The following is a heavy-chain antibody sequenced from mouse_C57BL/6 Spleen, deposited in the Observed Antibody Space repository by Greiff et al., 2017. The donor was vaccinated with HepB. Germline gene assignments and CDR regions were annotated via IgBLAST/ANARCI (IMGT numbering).Heavy chain of an antibody. J-gene: IGHJ4*01. V-gene: IGHV1-76*01. CDR3: ARGDYEYYYAMDY. Sequence: VQLQQSGAELVRPGASVKLSCKASGYTFTDYYINWVKQRPGQGLEWIARIYPGSGNTYYNEKFKGKATLTAEKSSSTAYMQLSGLTYEDSAVYFCARGDYEYYYAMDYWGQGTSVTVSS. CDR2: IYPGSGNT. CDR1: GYTFTDYY. D-gene: IGHD2-4*01.